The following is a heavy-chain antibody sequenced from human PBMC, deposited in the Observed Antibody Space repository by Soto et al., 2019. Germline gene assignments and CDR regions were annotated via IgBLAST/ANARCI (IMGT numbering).Heavy chain of an antibody. Sequence: SVKVSCKASGGTFSSYAISWVRQAPGQGLEWMGGIIPIFGTANYAQKFQGRVTITADESTSTAYMELSSLRSEDTAVYYCARNLQASGALYYFDYWGQGTLVTVSS. V-gene: IGHV1-69*13. CDR1: GGTFSSYA. CDR2: IIPIFGTA. J-gene: IGHJ4*02. CDR3: ARNLQASGALYYFDY.